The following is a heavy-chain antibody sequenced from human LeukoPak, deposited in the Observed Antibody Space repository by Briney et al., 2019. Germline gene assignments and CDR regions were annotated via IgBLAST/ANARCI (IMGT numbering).Heavy chain of an antibody. CDR1: GFTFSSYA. J-gene: IGHJ4*02. CDR3: ARDLDVYSADY. Sequence: GGSLRLSYAASGFTFSSYAMHWVRQAPGKGLEWVAVISYDGSNKYYADSVKGRFTISRDNSKNTLYLQMNSLRAEDTAVYYCARDLDVYSADYWGQGTLVTVSS. D-gene: IGHD6-13*01. V-gene: IGHV3-30-3*01. CDR2: ISYDGSNK.